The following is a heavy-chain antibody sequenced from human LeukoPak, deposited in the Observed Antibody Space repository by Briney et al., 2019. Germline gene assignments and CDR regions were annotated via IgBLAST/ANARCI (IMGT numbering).Heavy chain of an antibody. CDR1: GGSISSYY. J-gene: IGHJ4*02. Sequence: PSETLSLTCTVSGGSISSYYWSWIRQPPGKGLEWIGYIYYSGSTNYNPSLESRVTISVDTSKNQFSLKLSSVTAADTAVYYCARQYCSSTSCYYYFDYWGQGTLVTVSS. D-gene: IGHD2-2*01. CDR3: ARQYCSSTSCYYYFDY. CDR2: IYYSGST. V-gene: IGHV4-59*01.